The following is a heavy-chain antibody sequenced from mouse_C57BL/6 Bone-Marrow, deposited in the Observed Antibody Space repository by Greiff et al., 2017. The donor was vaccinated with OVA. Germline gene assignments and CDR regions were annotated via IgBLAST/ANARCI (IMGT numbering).Heavy chain of an antibody. D-gene: IGHD1-1*01. CDR3: ARYYYVPRGFAY. V-gene: IGHV1-9*01. CDR2: ILTGSGST. Sequence: QVQLKQSGAELMKPGASVKLSCKATGYTFTGYWIEWVKQRPGHGLEWIGEILTGSGSTNYNEKFKGKATFTADTPSTTAYMQLSSLTTEDSAIYYCARYYYVPRGFAYWGQGTLVTVSA. J-gene: IGHJ3*01. CDR1: GYTFTGYW.